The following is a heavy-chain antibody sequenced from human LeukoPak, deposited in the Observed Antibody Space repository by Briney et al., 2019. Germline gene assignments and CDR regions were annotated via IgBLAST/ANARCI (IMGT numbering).Heavy chain of an antibody. Sequence: SETLSLTCAVYGGSFSGYYWSWIRQPPGKGLEWIGYSYYSGSTNQNPSLKSRVTISVDTSKNQFSLKLSSVTAADTAVYYCARADCRTTACYPFDYWGQGTLVTVSS. CDR1: GGSFSGYY. CDR3: ARADCRTTACYPFDY. D-gene: IGHD2-2*01. V-gene: IGHV4-34*11. CDR2: SYYSGST. J-gene: IGHJ4*02.